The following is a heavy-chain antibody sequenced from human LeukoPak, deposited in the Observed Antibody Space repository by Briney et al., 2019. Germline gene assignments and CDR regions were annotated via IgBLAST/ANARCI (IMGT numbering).Heavy chain of an antibody. CDR2: IYYSGST. J-gene: IGHJ5*02. CDR1: GGSFSGYY. D-gene: IGHD2-15*01. CDR3: ARFIVVVEENWFDP. V-gene: IGHV4-59*01. Sequence: NPSETLSLTCAVYGGSFSGYYWSWIRQPPGKGLEWIGYIYYSGSTNYNPSLKSRVTISVDTSKNQFSLKLSSVTAADTAVYYCARFIVVVEENWFDPWGQGTLVTVSS.